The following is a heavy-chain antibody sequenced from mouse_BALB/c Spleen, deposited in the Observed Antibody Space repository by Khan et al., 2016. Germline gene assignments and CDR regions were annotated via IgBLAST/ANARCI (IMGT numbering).Heavy chain of an antibody. CDR1: GSPFTDYA. D-gene: IGHD2-14*01. J-gene: IGHJ2*01. CDR2: ISTYSGNT. CDR3: ARGPYYRYDVFDY. Sequence: QMQLEESGPELVRPGVSLKLSCHVSGSPFTDYAMHWVKQSHAKSLEWIGVISTYSGNTNYNQKFKGKATMTVDKSSSTAYMELARLTSEDSSIYYCARGPYYRYDVFDYWGQGTTLTVSS. V-gene: IGHV1S137*01.